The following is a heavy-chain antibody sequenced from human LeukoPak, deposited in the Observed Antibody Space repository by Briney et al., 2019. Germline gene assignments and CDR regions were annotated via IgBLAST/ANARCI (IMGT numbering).Heavy chain of an antibody. V-gene: IGHV3-23*01. J-gene: IGHJ5*01. Sequence: PGGSLRLSCAASGFTLSDCGLFWVRQAPGKGLEWVAVISASGGTTGYADSVQGRFTISRDISKNTLYLQMNRLRAEDTAIYYCAKKKVAKTGQNWFDSWGQGTLVTVSS. CDR3: AKKKVAKTGQNWFDS. CDR1: GFTLSDCG. D-gene: IGHD7-27*01. CDR2: ISASGGTT.